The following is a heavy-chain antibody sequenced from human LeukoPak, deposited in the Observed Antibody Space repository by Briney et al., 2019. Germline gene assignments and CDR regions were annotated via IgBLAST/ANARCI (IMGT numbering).Heavy chain of an antibody. CDR3: ARDPTHYLRYGYFDY. D-gene: IGHD3-9*01. CDR1: GFTFSTSA. V-gene: IGHV3-21*01. Sequence: GGSLRLSCTTSGFTFSTSAMNWVRQAPGKGLEWVSSINNVGSHIYYADSVRGQFIISRDNAKNSFFLQMSNLRAEDTAVYYCARDPTHYLRYGYFDYWGQGILVTVSS. CDR2: INNVGSHI. J-gene: IGHJ4*02.